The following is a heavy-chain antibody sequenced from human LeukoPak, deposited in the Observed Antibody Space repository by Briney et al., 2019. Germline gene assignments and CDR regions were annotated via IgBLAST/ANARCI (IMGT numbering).Heavy chain of an antibody. CDR1: GGSICSYY. Sequence: PSETLSLTCTVSGGSICSYYWSWIRQPAGKGLEWIGRIYTSGSTNYNPSLKSRVTMSVDTSKNQFSLKLSSVTAADTAVYYCARDERAAAGPLSVWFDPWGQGTLVTVSS. D-gene: IGHD6-13*01. CDR2: IYTSGST. CDR3: ARDERAAAGPLSVWFDP. J-gene: IGHJ5*02. V-gene: IGHV4-4*07.